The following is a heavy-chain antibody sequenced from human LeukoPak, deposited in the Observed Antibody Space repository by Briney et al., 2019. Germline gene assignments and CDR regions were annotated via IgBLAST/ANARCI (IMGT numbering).Heavy chain of an antibody. Sequence: SGTLSLTCAVSGGSISSSNWWSWVRQPPGKGLEWIGEIYHSGSTNYNPSLKSRVTISVDTSKNQFSLKLSSVTAADTAVYYCARCGRSRPYAFDIWGQGTMVTVSS. CDR2: IYHSGST. J-gene: IGHJ3*02. D-gene: IGHD2-2*01. CDR1: GGSISSSNW. V-gene: IGHV4-4*02. CDR3: ARCGRSRPYAFDI.